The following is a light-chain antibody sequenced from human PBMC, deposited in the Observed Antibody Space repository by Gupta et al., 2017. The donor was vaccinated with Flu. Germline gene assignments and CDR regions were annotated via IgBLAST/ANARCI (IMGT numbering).Light chain of an antibody. Sequence: EVVMTQSPLSLPVPFGQRASISCRSSQGLVYSDGNTYLHWFQQRPGQSPRRLIYQVSYRDSGVPDRFSGSGSGTDFTLKISRVEAEDVGIYFCMQGAHWPWAFGQGTTVEIK. V-gene: IGKV2-30*01. CDR2: QVS. CDR3: MQGAHWPWA. J-gene: IGKJ1*01. CDR1: QGLVYSDGNTY.